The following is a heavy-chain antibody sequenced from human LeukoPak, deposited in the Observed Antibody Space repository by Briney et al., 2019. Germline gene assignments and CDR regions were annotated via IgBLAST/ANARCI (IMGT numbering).Heavy chain of an antibody. CDR2: ISAYNGNT. CDR3: AGRGNEYSSSSEDY. J-gene: IGHJ4*02. Sequence: EASVKVPCKASGYTFTSYGISWVRQAPGQGLEWMGWISAYNGNTNYAQKLQGRVTMTTDTSTSTAYMELRSLRSDDTAVYYCAGRGNEYSSSSEDYWGQGTLVTVSS. D-gene: IGHD6-6*01. CDR1: GYTFTSYG. V-gene: IGHV1-18*01.